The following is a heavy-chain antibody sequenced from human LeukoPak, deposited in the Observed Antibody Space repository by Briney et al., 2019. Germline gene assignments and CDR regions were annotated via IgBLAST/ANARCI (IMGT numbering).Heavy chain of an antibody. CDR2: INHSGST. D-gene: IGHD6-13*01. CDR3: ARTTEAHSWRTRYYDYYMDV. J-gene: IGHJ6*03. CDR1: GGSFSGYY. Sequence: SETLSLTCAVYGGSFSGYYWSWIRQPPGKGLEWIGEINHSGSTHYNPSLKSRVTISVDTSKNQFSLKLSSVTAADTAVYYCARTTEAHSWRTRYYDYYMDVWGKGTTVTVSS. V-gene: IGHV4-34*01.